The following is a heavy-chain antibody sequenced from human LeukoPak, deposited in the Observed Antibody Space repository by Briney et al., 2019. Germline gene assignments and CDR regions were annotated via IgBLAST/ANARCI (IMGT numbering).Heavy chain of an antibody. CDR1: GFTFSNYA. Sequence: GGSLRLSCAASGFTFSNYAMSWVRQAPGKGLEWVAVISYDGSNKYYADSVKGRFTISRDNSKNTLYLQMNSLRAEDTAVYYCAGGSTVTREIDYWGQGTLVTVSP. CDR2: ISYDGSNK. V-gene: IGHV3-30-3*01. CDR3: AGGSTVTREIDY. J-gene: IGHJ4*02. D-gene: IGHD4-17*01.